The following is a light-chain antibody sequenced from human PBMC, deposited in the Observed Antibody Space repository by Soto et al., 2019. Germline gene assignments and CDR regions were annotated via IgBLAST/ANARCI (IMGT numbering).Light chain of an antibody. V-gene: IGKV3-20*01. CDR3: QQYGSSPWT. CDR2: GAS. J-gene: IGKJ1*01. Sequence: ETVLTHSPGTPSLSPGERATLSCRASQTIRSNYLAWYRQTLGQAPRLLIYGASNRATGIADRFSGSGSGTDFTLIISILEPEDFALYYCQQYGSSPWTFGQVTKVEIK. CDR1: QTIRSNY.